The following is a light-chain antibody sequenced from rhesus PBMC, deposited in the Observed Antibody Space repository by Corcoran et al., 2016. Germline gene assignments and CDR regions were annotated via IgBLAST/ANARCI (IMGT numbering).Light chain of an antibody. J-gene: IGLJ6*01. CDR2: VGTGGIVG. CDR1: SEYRKYK. V-gene: IGLV9-84*01. Sequence: QPVLTQPPSASASLGASLTLTCTLSSEYRKYKVDWYQQRPGKGPRFVMRVGTGGIVGCPGEGLPARFSGLGSGLNHFLTIDNIQEEDESDYYCGTDHGSGSNFVYVFGTGTKVTV. CDR3: GTDHGSGSNFVYV.